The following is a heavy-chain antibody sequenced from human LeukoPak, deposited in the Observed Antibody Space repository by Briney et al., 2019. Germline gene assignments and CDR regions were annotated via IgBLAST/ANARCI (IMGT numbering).Heavy chain of an antibody. Sequence: SVKVSCKASGGTFSSYAISWVRQAPGQGLEWMGGIIPIFGTANYAQKFQGRVTITADESTSTAYMELSSLRSEDTAVYYCARAGYDLLTLAPDPANDYWGQGTLVTVSS. CDR1: GGTFSSYA. D-gene: IGHD3-9*01. CDR2: IIPIFGTA. V-gene: IGHV1-69*13. J-gene: IGHJ4*02. CDR3: ARAGYDLLTLAPDPANDY.